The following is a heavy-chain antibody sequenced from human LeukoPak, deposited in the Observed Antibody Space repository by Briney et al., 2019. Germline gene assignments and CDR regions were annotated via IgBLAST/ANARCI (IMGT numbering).Heavy chain of an antibody. CDR1: GFTFSSYA. Sequence: PGRSLRLSCAASGFTFSSYAMHWVRQAPGKGLEWVAVIWYDGSNKYYADSVKGRFTISRDNSKNTLYLQMNSLRAEDTAVYYCARERIEDYYDSSGYHYYFDYWGQGTLVTVSS. CDR2: IWYDGSNK. D-gene: IGHD3-22*01. V-gene: IGHV3-33*08. CDR3: ARERIEDYYDSSGYHYYFDY. J-gene: IGHJ4*02.